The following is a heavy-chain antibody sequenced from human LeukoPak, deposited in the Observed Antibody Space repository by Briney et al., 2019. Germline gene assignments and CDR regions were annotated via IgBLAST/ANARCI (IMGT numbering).Heavy chain of an antibody. CDR3: ARGPWYYDSSGPSDRYFQH. CDR1: GGTFSNYA. D-gene: IGHD3-22*01. V-gene: IGHV1-69*04. J-gene: IGHJ1*01. CDR2: IIPIFGIA. Sequence: SVKISCKASGGTFSNYAISWVRQAPGQGLEGMGRIIPIFGIANYAQKFQGRVTITADKSTSTYYMELSSLRSEDTAVYYCARGPWYYDSSGPSDRYFQHWGQGTLVTVSS.